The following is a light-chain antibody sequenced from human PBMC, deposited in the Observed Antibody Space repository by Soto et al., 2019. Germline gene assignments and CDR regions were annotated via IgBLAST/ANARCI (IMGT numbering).Light chain of an antibody. CDR1: QSVSGY. V-gene: IGKV3-11*01. Sequence: EIVLTQSPATLSLSPGERATLSCRASQSVSGYLVWYQQKPGQPPRVLIYDASNMPTGIPARFSGSGSGTDFTLTISSLEPEDFAVYYCLQRSNWPLTFGPGTK. J-gene: IGKJ3*01. CDR2: DAS. CDR3: LQRSNWPLT.